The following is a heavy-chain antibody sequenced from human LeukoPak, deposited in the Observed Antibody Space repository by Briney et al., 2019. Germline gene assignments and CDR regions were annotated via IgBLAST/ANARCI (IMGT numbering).Heavy chain of an antibody. CDR1: GFTFGSYG. CDR3: AKESMWFGESNPFDY. V-gene: IGHV3-30*02. CDR2: IRYDGSNK. D-gene: IGHD3-10*01. Sequence: PGGSLRLSCAASGFTFGSYGMHWVRQAPGKGPEWVAFIRYDGSNKYYADSVKGRFTISRDNSKNTLYVQMNSLRAEDTAVYYCAKESMWFGESNPFDYWGQGTLVTVSS. J-gene: IGHJ4*02.